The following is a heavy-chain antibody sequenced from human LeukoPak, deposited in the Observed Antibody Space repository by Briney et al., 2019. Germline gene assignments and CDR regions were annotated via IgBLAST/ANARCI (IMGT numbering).Heavy chain of an antibody. D-gene: IGHD3-22*01. J-gene: IGHJ3*02. CDR3: ARWDSSGYAAFHI. Sequence: SVKVSCKASAGTFSSYAISWVRQAPGQGLEWMGGIIPIFGTANYAQKFQGRVTITADESTSTAYMELSSLRSEDTAVYYCARWDSSGYAAFHIWAQGTMVTVSS. V-gene: IGHV1-69*01. CDR1: AGTFSSYA. CDR2: IIPIFGTA.